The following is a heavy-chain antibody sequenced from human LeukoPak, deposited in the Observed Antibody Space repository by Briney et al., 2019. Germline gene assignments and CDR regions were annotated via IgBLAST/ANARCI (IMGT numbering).Heavy chain of an antibody. CDR1: GYTFTSYY. CDR3: ARDASGGYFDY. D-gene: IGHD1-26*01. Sequence: GASVKVSCKASGYTFTSYYMHWVRQAPGQGLEWMGIINPSGGSTNYAQKFQGRVTMTRDTSTSTVYMELSSLRPEDTAVFYCARDASGGYFDYWGQGTLVTVSS. V-gene: IGHV1-46*01. J-gene: IGHJ4*02. CDR2: INPSGGST.